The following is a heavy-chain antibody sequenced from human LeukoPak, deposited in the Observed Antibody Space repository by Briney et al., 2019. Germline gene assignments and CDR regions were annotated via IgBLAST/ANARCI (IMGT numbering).Heavy chain of an antibody. J-gene: IGHJ4*02. V-gene: IGHV4-59*02. CDR1: GGPVSNYH. CDR3: ATRKLGNDY. Sequence: SETLSLTCTVSGGPVSNYHWSWIRQSPGKGLEWIGYIYYTETSYNPSLKSRVTISADTSKNQFSLKLYSVTAADTAVYYCATRKLGNDYWGQGTLVTVSS. CDR2: IYYTET. D-gene: IGHD7-27*01.